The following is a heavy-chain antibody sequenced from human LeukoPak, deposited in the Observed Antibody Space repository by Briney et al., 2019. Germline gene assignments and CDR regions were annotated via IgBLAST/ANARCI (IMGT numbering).Heavy chain of an antibody. CDR3: ARDRGYSSGWSADY. CDR2: IWYDGSHK. V-gene: IGHV3-33*01. CDR1: GFSFSSYG. J-gene: IGHJ4*02. Sequence: GGSLRLSCAASGFSFSSYGMHWVRQAPGKGLEWVAIIWYDGSHKYYADSVKGRFTISRDNSKNTLYLQMNSLRVDDTAVYYCARDRGYSSGWSADYWGQGTLVTVSS. D-gene: IGHD6-19*01.